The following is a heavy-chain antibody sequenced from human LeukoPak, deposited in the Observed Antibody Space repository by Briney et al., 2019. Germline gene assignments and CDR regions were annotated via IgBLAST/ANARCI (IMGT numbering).Heavy chain of an antibody. J-gene: IGHJ5*02. CDR1: EFSVGSNY. CDR2: IYSGGST. Sequence: GGSLRLSCAASEFSVGSNYMTWVRQAPGKGLEWVSLIYSGGSTYYADSVKGRFTISRDNSKNTLYLQMNSLRAEDTAVYYCARDSAYGAIDPWGQGTLVTVSS. CDR3: ARDSAYGAIDP. D-gene: IGHD4-17*01. V-gene: IGHV3-53*01.